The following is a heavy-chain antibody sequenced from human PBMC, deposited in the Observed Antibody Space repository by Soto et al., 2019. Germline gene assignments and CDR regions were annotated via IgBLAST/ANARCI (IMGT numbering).Heavy chain of an antibody. CDR3: AAWPRSSWFDY. D-gene: IGHD6-13*01. CDR1: GYSFSTYW. J-gene: IGHJ4*02. Sequence: PGGSLRLSCAGSGYSFSTYWMGWVRQFPGRGLEWVANIKYDGSETPYLESVKGRFTISRDNARNSLYLQMTSLRDEDTDEYYCAAWPRSSWFDYWGQGTQVTVPS. CDR2: IKYDGSET. V-gene: IGHV3-7*03.